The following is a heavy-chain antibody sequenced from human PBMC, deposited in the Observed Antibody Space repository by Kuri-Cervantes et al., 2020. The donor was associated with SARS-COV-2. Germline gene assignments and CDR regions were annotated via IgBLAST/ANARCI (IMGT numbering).Heavy chain of an antibody. J-gene: IGHJ4*02. CDR3: ARGEGPFDY. D-gene: IGHD1-26*01. CDR2: IWYDGSNK. CDR1: GFTFSSYW. V-gene: IGHV3-33*08. Sequence: GESLKISCAASGFTFSSYWMHWVRQAPGKGLEWVAVIWYDGSNKYYADSVKGRFTISRDNSKNTLYLQMNSLRAEDTAVYYCARGEGPFDYWGQGTLVTVSS.